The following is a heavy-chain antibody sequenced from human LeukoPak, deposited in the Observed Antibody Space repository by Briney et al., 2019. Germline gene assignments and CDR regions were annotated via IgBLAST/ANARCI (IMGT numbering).Heavy chain of an antibody. V-gene: IGHV1-69*13. D-gene: IGHD6-19*01. J-gene: IGHJ6*02. CDR2: IIPIFGTA. Sequence: GASVKVSCKASGYTFTSYYMHWVRQAPGQGLEWMGGIIPIFGTANYAQKFQGRVTITADESTSTAYMELSSLRSEDTAVYYCATLQAVAAPSPYYYYGMDVWGQGTRSPSP. CDR1: GYTFTSYY. CDR3: ATLQAVAAPSPYYYYGMDV.